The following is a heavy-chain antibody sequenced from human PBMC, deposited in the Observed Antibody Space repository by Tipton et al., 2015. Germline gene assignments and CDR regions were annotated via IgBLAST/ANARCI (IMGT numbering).Heavy chain of an antibody. CDR2: IHYSGRT. V-gene: IGHV4-59*01. CDR3: ARDRGNYYYGMDV. Sequence: LRLSCTVSGGSISGFYWSWIRQPPGKGLEWIGYIHYSGRTKYNPSLKSRVTISIDTSKNQFSLKLSSVTAADTAVYYCARDRGNYYYGMDVWGQGTTVTVSS. J-gene: IGHJ6*02. CDR1: GGSISGFY. D-gene: IGHD3-10*01.